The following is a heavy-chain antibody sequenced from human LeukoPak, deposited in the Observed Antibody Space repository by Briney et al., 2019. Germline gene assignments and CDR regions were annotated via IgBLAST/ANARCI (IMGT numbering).Heavy chain of an antibody. Sequence: GGSLRLYCAVSGFTFNSHWMSWVRQAPGKGLERVSSIGSSSSYIYYADSVKGRFTISRDNAKNTLYLQMNSLRAEDTAVYYCAKEDWSGYWQLYYFDYWGQGTLVTVSS. V-gene: IGHV3-21*04. J-gene: IGHJ4*02. CDR2: IGSSSSYI. D-gene: IGHD3-3*01. CDR1: GFTFNSHW. CDR3: AKEDWSGYWQLYYFDY.